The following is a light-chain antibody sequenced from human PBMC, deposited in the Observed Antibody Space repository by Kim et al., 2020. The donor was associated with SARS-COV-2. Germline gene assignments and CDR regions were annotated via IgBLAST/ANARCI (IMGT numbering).Light chain of an antibody. J-gene: IGLJ3*02. CDR1: SGHSSYA. CDR3: QTWGTGIHWV. CDR2: LNSDGSH. Sequence: PVLTQSPSASASLGASVKLTCTLSSGHSSYAIAWHQQQPEKGPRYLMKLNSDGSHSKGDGIPDRFSGSSSGAERYLTISSLQSEDEADFYCQTWGTGIHWVFGGGTKRTVL. V-gene: IGLV4-69*01.